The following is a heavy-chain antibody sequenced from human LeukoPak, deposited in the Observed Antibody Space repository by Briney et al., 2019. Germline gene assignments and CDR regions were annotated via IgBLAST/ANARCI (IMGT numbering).Heavy chain of an antibody. D-gene: IGHD3-16*01. CDR1: GGSISSYY. V-gene: IGHV4-59*01. CDR2: IHYSGSS. CDR3: ARRGVMGAFDI. J-gene: IGHJ3*02. Sequence: SETLSLTCTVSGGSISSYYWSWIRQPPGKGLEWIGYIHYSGSSNYNPSLKSRVTISVDTSKNQFSLKLSSVTAADTAVYYCARRGVMGAFDIWGQGTMVTVSS.